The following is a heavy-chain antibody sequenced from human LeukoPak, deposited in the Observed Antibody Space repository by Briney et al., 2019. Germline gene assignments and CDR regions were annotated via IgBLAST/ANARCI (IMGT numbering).Heavy chain of an antibody. J-gene: IGHJ4*02. CDR1: GYIFTSYW. Sequence: GESLKISCKGSGYIFTSYWISWVRQMPGKGLEWMGRIDPSDSYTNYSPSFQGHVTISADKSISTAYLQWSSLKASDTAMYYCARLGPLGYCSGGSCYETLDYWGQGTLVTVSS. V-gene: IGHV5-10-1*01. D-gene: IGHD2-15*01. CDR3: ARLGPLGYCSGGSCYETLDY. CDR2: IDPSDSYT.